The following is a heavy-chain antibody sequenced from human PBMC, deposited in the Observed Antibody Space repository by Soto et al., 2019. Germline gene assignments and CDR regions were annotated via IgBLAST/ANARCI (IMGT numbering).Heavy chain of an antibody. CDR2: INPSGGST. D-gene: IGHD3-22*01. V-gene: IGHV1-46*01. J-gene: IGHJ3*02. CDR1: GYTFTSYY. Sequence: DSVKVSCKASGYTFTSYYMHWVRQAPGQGLEWMGIINPSGGSTTYAQKFQGRVTMTRDTSTYTVYMELSSLRSEDTAVYYCARGGYYFDSSRYRGIDAFDICGPGTMVTV. CDR3: ARGGYYFDSSRYRGIDAFDI.